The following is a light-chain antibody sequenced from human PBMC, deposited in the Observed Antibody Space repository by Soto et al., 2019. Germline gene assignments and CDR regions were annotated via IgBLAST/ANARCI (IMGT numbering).Light chain of an antibody. J-gene: IGKJ4*01. Sequence: DIQMAQSPSSLSASVGDRVTITCRASQSISSYLNWYQQKPGKAPKLLIYAASSLQSGVPSRFSGGGSGTDFTLTISRLEPEDFAVYYCQQFSSYPLTFGGGTKVDI. CDR3: QQFSSYPLT. V-gene: IGKV1-39*01. CDR1: QSISSY. CDR2: AAS.